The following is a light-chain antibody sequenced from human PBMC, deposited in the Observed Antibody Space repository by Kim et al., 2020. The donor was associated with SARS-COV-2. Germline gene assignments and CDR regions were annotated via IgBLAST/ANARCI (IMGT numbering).Light chain of an antibody. CDR2: GAS. J-gene: IGKJ1*01. CDR1: QSVTSSY. CDR3: QQYGTSLRT. Sequence: EIVLTQSPGTLSLSPGERATLSCRASQSVTSSYLAWYQQKPGQPPRLLIYGASNRATGIPDRFSGIGSGTDFTLTISRLESEDLAVYYCQQYGTSLRTFGQGTKVDIK. V-gene: IGKV3-20*01.